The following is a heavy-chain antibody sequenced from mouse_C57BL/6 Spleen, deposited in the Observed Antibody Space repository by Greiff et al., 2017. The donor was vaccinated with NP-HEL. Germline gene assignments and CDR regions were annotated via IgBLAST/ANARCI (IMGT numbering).Heavy chain of an antibody. D-gene: IGHD1-1*01. V-gene: IGHV5-17*01. CDR2: ISSGSSTI. J-gene: IGHJ4*01. CDR3: ARRVATDAMDY. Sequence: EVQRVESGGGLVKPGGSLKLSCAASGFTFSDYGMHWVRQAPEKGLEWVAYISSGSSTIYYADTVKGRFTISRDNAKNTLFLQMTSLRSEDTAMYYCARRVATDAMDYWGQGTSVTVSS. CDR1: GFTFSDYG.